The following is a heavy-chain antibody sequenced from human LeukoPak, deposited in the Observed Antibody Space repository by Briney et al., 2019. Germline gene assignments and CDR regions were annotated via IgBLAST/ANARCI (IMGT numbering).Heavy chain of an antibody. CDR2: INHSGST. Sequence: SETLSLTCAVYGGSFSGYYWSWIRQPPGKGLEWIGEINHSGSTNYNPSLKSRVTISLDTSKNQFSLKLSSVTAADTAMYYCARGRFGSGWPYYWGQGTLVTVSS. J-gene: IGHJ4*02. CDR3: ARGRFGSGWPYY. CDR1: GGSFSGYY. V-gene: IGHV4-34*01. D-gene: IGHD6-19*01.